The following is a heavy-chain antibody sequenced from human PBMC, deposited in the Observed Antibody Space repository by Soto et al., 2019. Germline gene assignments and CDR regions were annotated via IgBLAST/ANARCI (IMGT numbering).Heavy chain of an antibody. Sequence: SETRSLTCTVSGGSISRDYWSWIRQPPGKGLEWIGYIYYSGSTNYSPSLKSRVTISVDTSKNQFSLKLSSVTAADTAVYYCARRYGGNLDYWGQGTLVTVS. CDR1: GGSISRDY. V-gene: IGHV4-59*08. J-gene: IGHJ4*02. D-gene: IGHD1-26*01. CDR3: ARRYGGNLDY. CDR2: IYYSGST.